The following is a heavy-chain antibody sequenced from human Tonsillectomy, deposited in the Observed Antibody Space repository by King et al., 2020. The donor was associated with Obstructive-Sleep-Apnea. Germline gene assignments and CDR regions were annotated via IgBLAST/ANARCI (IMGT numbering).Heavy chain of an antibody. CDR2: ISGSGDST. CDR1: GFTFSKFA. CDR3: ASPQGIYSGGPRYYYAMDV. V-gene: IGHV3-23*04. D-gene: IGHD1-26*01. Sequence: VQLVESGGGLVLPGGSLRLSCAASGFTFSKFAMIWVRQAPGKGLEWVSTISGSGDSTYYADSVKGRFTISRDNSKNTLYLQMNSLRAEDTALYYCASPQGIYSGGPRYYYAMDVWGQGTPVTVSS. J-gene: IGHJ6*02.